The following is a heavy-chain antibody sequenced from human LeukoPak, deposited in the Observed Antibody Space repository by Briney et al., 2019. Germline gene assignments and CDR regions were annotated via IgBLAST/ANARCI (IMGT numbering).Heavy chain of an antibody. CDR2: IKQDESEK. D-gene: IGHD2-2*01. V-gene: IGHV3-7*01. CDR1: RVTFSNYW. J-gene: IGHJ4*02. CDR3: ARALDSSSSRYQAFEG. Sequence: PGGSLRLSCSTSRVTFSNYWMSWVRQAPGKGLEWVANIKQDESEKYYVDSVKGRFTISRDNAKSSLYLQMNSLRAEDTAVYYCARALDSSSSRYQAFEGWGQGTLVTVSS.